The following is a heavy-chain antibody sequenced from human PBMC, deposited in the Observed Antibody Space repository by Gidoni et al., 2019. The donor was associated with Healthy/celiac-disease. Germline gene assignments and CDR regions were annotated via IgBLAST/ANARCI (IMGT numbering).Heavy chain of an antibody. CDR2: ISWNSGSI. J-gene: IGHJ3*02. D-gene: IGHD6-19*01. CDR1: GFPFDDYA. CDR3: AKDIGPFVAVAGSTMNDAFDI. Sequence: EVQLVESGGGLVQPGRSLRLSCAASGFPFDDYAMHWVRQAPGKGLEWVSGISWNSGSIGYADSVKGRFTISRDNAKNSLYLQMNSLRAEDTALYYCAKDIGPFVAVAGSTMNDAFDIWGQGTMVTVFS. V-gene: IGHV3-9*01.